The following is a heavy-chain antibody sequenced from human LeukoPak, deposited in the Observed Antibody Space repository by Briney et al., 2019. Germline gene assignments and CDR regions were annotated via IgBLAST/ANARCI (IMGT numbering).Heavy chain of an antibody. CDR2: ISYSGTT. J-gene: IGHJ4*02. D-gene: IGHD3-22*01. CDR3: ATRGDYDLDY. V-gene: IGHV4-39*06. Sequence: SETLSFTCTVSGGSISSTNYYWGWIRQPPGKGLEWIGSISYSGTTYYNPSLKSRATIAVDTSKNQFALKVTSVTAADTAVYYCATRGDYDLDYWGQGTLVTVSS. CDR1: GGSISSTNYY.